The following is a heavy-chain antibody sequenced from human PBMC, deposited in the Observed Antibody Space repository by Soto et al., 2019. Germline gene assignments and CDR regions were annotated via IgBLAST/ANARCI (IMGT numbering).Heavy chain of an antibody. CDR1: GGSISSGGYY. J-gene: IGHJ4*02. V-gene: IGHV4-31*03. Sequence: SETLSLTCTVSGGSISSGGYYWSWIRQHPGKGLEWIGYIYYSGSTYYNPSLKSRVTISVDTSKNQFSLKLSSVTAADTAVYYCAREYYYDSTYFDYWGQGTLVTVPQ. CDR2: IYYSGST. D-gene: IGHD3-22*01. CDR3: AREYYYDSTYFDY.